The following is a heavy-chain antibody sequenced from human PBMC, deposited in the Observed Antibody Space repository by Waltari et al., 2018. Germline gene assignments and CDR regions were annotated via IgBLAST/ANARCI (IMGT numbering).Heavy chain of an antibody. V-gene: IGHV1-2*06. Sequence: QVQLVQSGAEVKKPGASVKVSCKASGYTFTGYHTPWVRPAPGQGLEWMGRINPNSGGPNYAQKFQGRVTMTRDTSISTAYMELSRLRSDDTAVYYCAIPTDGDYWGQGTLVTVSS. CDR1: GYTFTGYH. D-gene: IGHD2-21*02. CDR2: INPNSGGP. J-gene: IGHJ4*02. CDR3: AIPTDGDY.